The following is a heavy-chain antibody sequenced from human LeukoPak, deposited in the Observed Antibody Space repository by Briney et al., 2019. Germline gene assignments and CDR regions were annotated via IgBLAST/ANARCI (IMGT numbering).Heavy chain of an antibody. CDR2: ISAYNGNT. V-gene: IGHV1-18*01. Sequence: GASVKVSCKASGYTFTSYGISWVRQAPGQGLEWMGWISAYNGNTNYAQNLQDRVTMTTDTSTSTAYMELRSLRSDDTAVYYCARARYYYDSSGYYYLNAFDVWGQGTMVTFSS. CDR3: ARARYYYDSSGYYYLNAFDV. CDR1: GYTFTSYG. J-gene: IGHJ3*01. D-gene: IGHD3-22*01.